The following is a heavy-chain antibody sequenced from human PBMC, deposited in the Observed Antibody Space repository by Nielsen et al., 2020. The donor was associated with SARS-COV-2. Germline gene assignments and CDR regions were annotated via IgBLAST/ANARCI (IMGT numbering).Heavy chain of an antibody. CDR3: AREGDYADYYYYYFMDV. D-gene: IGHD4-17*01. CDR1: GYTFTNYG. Sequence: ASVKVSCKASGYTFTNYGISWVRQAPGQGLEWMGWISGYNGDTNYAQKFQGRVTMTTDTSTSTAYMELSSLRSEDTAVYYCAREGDYADYYYYYFMDVWGKGTTVTVSS. V-gene: IGHV1-18*04. J-gene: IGHJ6*03. CDR2: ISGYNGDT.